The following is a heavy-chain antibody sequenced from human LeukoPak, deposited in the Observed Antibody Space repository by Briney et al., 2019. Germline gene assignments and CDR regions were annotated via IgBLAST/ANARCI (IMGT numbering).Heavy chain of an antibody. CDR1: GFTFSAYS. Sequence: GGSLRLSCAASGFTFSAYSMTCIRQAPGKGLEWVSYISSGSEDTLYADSVKGRFTISRDNAKNSLYLQMNSLTAEDTAVYYCVGPPCLRGGYCSTHSWGQGTLVTVDS. CDR3: VGPPCLRGGYCSTHS. CDR2: ISSGSEDT. V-gene: IGHV3-11*03. D-gene: IGHD2-2*01. J-gene: IGHJ4*02.